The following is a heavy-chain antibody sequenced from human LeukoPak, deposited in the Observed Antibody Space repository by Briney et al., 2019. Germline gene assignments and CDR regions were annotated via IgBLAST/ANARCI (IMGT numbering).Heavy chain of an antibody. CDR3: ARDLVLYYYDSSARRVPPLDY. CDR1: GYTFTSYY. D-gene: IGHD3-22*01. CDR2: INPSGGST. J-gene: IGHJ4*02. Sequence: GASVKVSCKASGYTFTSYYMHWVRQAPGQGLEWMGIINPSGGSTSYAQKFQGRVTMTRDTSTSTVYMELSSLRSEDTAVYYCARDLVLYYYDSSARRVPPLDYWGQGTLVTVSS. V-gene: IGHV1-46*01.